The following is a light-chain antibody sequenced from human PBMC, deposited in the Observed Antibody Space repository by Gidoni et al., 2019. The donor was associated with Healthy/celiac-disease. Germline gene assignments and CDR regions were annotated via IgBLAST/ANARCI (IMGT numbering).Light chain of an antibody. Sequence: DIHMTQSPSSLSASEGDRVTITCRARQSISSYLNWYQHKPGKAPKLLIYAASRLESGVPSRFSGSGSCTDFTLTISSLQPADFATYSCQQSYTTPRTFGQGTKVEIK. V-gene: IGKV1-39*01. CDR3: QQSYTTPRT. CDR2: AAS. CDR1: QSISSY. J-gene: IGKJ1*01.